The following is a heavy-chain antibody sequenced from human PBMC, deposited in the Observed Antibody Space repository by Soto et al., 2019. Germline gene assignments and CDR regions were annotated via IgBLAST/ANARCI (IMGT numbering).Heavy chain of an antibody. CDR3: ARNADSSGYYMVDYYYGMDV. D-gene: IGHD3-22*01. J-gene: IGHJ6*02. V-gene: IGHV3-48*03. Sequence: GGSLRLSCAASGFTFSSYEMNWVRQAPGKGLEWVSYISSSGSTIYYADSVKGRFTISRDNAKNSLYLQMNSLRAEDTAVYYCARNADSSGYYMVDYYYGMDVWGQGTTVTVSS. CDR2: ISSSGSTI. CDR1: GFTFSSYE.